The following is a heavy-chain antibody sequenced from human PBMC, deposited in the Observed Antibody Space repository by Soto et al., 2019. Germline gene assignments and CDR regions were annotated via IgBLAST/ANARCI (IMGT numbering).Heavy chain of an antibody. V-gene: IGHV1-24*01. CDR2: FDPEDGET. D-gene: IGHD3-10*01. CDR1: GYTLTELS. CDR3: ATDLYGSGSYTRDY. J-gene: IGHJ4*02. Sequence: ASVKLSCTVSGYTLTELSMHWVRQAPGKGLEWMGGFDPEDGETIYAQKFQGRVTMTEDTSTDTAYMELSSLRSEDTAVYYCATDLYGSGSYTRDYWGQGTLVTVSS.